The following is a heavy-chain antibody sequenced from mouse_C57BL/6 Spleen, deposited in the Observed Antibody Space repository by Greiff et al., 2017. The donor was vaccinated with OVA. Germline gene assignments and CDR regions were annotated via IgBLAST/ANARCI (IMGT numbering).Heavy chain of an antibody. CDR3: ARRGSGYFDY. J-gene: IGHJ2*01. D-gene: IGHD3-2*02. Sequence: VKLQQPGAELVRPGSSVKLSCKASGYTFTSYWMDWVKQRPGQGLEWIGNIYPSDSETHYNQKFKDKATLTVDESSSTAYMQLSSLTSEDSAVYYCARRGSGYFDYWGQGTTLTVSS. CDR2: IYPSDSET. V-gene: IGHV1-61*01. CDR1: GYTFTSYW.